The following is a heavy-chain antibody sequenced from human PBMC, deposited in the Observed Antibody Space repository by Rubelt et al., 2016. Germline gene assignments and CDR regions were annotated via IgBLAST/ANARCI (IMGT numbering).Heavy chain of an antibody. Sequence: QVQLVESGGGVVQPGGSLRLSCAASGFTFSSHGMHWVRQAPGKGLEWVAFIRIDGTNKYYADSVKGRFTISRDNSKNTLYLQMNSLRAEDTAVYYCAKDPTLTGGWGQGTLVTVSS. J-gene: IGHJ4*02. CDR1: GFTFSSHG. CDR3: AKDPTLTGG. CDR2: IRIDGTNK. D-gene: IGHD4-11*01. V-gene: IGHV3-30*02.